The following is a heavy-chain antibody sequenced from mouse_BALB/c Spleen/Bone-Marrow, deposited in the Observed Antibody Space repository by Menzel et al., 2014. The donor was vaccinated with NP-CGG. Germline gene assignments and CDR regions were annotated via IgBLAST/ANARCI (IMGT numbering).Heavy chain of an antibody. CDR1: GYTFTDHA. J-gene: IGHJ4*01. D-gene: IGHD2-14*01. Sequence: QVQLKQPGAKLVRPGVSVKISCKGSGYTFTDHAMHWVKRSHAKSLEWIGLISGYYGDAIYNQKFKGKATMTVDKSSSTAYMELARLTSEDSAIYYCARSGKVRNAMDYWGQGTSVTVSS. V-gene: IGHV1S137*01. CDR2: ISGYYGDA. CDR3: ARSGKVRNAMDY.